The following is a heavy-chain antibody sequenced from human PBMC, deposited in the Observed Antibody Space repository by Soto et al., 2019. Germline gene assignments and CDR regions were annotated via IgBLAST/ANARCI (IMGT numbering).Heavy chain of an antibody. CDR3: ARMYYYDSSGYSLWFDP. J-gene: IGHJ5*02. V-gene: IGHV1-3*01. CDR1: GYTFTSYA. Sequence: ASVKVSWKASGYTFTSYAMHWVRQAPGQRLEWMGWINAGNGNTKYSQKFQGRVTITRDTSASTAYMELSSLRSEDTAVYYCARMYYYDSSGYSLWFDPWGQGTLVTVS. D-gene: IGHD3-22*01. CDR2: INAGNGNT.